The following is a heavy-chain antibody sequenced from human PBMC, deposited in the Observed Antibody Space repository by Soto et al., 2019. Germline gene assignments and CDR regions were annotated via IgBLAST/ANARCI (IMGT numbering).Heavy chain of an antibody. CDR2: IRNTIDDT. CDR1: GFTFSNYG. V-gene: IGHV3-23*01. CDR3: VKKFDDRRTTFSFDT. J-gene: IGHJ5*02. Sequence: EVQLLESGGDLVQPGGSLRLSCAASGFTFSNYGMTWVRQAPGKGLEWVSSIRNTIDDTYYADSVEGRFTISRDNSKNTLDLQMNDLRAEDTAMYYCVKKFDDRRTTFSFDTWGQGTLVTVSS. D-gene: IGHD4-17*01.